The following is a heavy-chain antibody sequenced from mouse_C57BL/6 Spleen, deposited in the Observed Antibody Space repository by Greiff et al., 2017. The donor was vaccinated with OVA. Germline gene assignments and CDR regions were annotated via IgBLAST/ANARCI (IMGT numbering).Heavy chain of an antibody. J-gene: IGHJ2*01. V-gene: IGHV10-1*01. Sequence: DVMLVESGGGLVQPKGSLKLSCAASGFSFNTYAMNWVRQAPGKGLEWVARIRSKSNNYATYYADSVKDRFTISRDDSESMLYLQMNNLKTEDTAMYYCVRQRDYDYATFDYWGQGTTLTVSS. D-gene: IGHD2-4*01. CDR1: GFSFNTYA. CDR3: VRQRDYDYATFDY. CDR2: IRSKSNNYAT.